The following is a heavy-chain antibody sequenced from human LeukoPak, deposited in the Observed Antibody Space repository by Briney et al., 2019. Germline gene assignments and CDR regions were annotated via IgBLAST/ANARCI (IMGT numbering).Heavy chain of an antibody. Sequence: PGGSLRLSCAASGFTVSGNYMSWVRQAPGKGLEWVSVIYSGADTYYADSVKGRFTISRHSSQNTLYLQMNSLRAEDTAVYYCALAAAGRFDYWGQGTLVTVSS. CDR3: ALAAAGRFDY. CDR1: GFTVSGNY. D-gene: IGHD6-13*01. CDR2: IYSGADT. V-gene: IGHV3-53*04. J-gene: IGHJ4*02.